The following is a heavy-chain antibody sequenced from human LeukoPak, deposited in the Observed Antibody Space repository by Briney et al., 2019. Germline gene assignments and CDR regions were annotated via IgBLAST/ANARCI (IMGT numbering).Heavy chain of an antibody. CDR2: IYTSGST. V-gene: IGHV4-61*02. CDR1: GGSISSGSYY. CDR3: ARETWGSEDY. Sequence: SETLSLTCTVSGGSISSGSYYWSWIRQPAGKGLEWIGRIYTSGSTNYNPSLKSRVTISVDTSKNQSSLKLSSVTAADTAVYYCARETWGSEDYWGQGTLVTVSS. J-gene: IGHJ4*02. D-gene: IGHD3-16*01.